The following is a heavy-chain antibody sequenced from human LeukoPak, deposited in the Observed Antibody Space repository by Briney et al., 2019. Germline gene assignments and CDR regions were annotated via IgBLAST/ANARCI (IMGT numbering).Heavy chain of an antibody. CDR3: VRDYGGFDP. CDR2: INGDGSHT. D-gene: IGHD3-10*01. J-gene: IGHJ5*02. CDR1: GFTFNTHW. V-gene: IGHV3-74*01. Sequence: GGSLRLSCDATGFTFNTHWMHWVRQVPGKGLMWVSRINGDGSHTDYADSVKGRFTISRDNAKNTLYLQMNSLRDEDTAFYYCVRDYGGFDPWGQGTLVIVSS.